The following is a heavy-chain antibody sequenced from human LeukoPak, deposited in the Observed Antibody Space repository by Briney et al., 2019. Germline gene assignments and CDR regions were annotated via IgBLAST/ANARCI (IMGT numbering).Heavy chain of an antibody. CDR3: AKDQRAYCGGDCSATIDY. V-gene: IGHV3-30*04. D-gene: IGHD2-21*02. J-gene: IGHJ4*02. Sequence: GGSLRLSCAASGFTFSSYAMHWVRQAPGKGLEGGAVISYDGSNKYYADSVKGRFTISRDNSKNSLYLQMNSLRAEDTAVYYCAKDQRAYCGGDCSATIDYWGQGTLVTVSS. CDR1: GFTFSSYA. CDR2: ISYDGSNK.